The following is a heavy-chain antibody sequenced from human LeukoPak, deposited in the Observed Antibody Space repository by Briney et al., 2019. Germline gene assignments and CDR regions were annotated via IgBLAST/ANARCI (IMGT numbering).Heavy chain of an antibody. V-gene: IGHV4-39*01. Sequence: SETLSLTCTVSGGSISSSSYYWGWIRQPPGKGLEWIGTIYYSGSTYYNPSLKSRVTISVDTSKNQFSLKLSSVTAADTAVYYCARSSGWSGFDYWGQGTLVTVSS. CDR3: ARSSGWSGFDY. D-gene: IGHD6-19*01. J-gene: IGHJ4*02. CDR2: IYYSGST. CDR1: GGSISSSSYY.